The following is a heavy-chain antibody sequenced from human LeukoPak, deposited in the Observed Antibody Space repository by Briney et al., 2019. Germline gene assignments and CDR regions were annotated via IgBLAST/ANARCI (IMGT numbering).Heavy chain of an antibody. J-gene: IGHJ4*02. CDR1: GGSISSYY. Sequence: SETLSLTCTVSGGSISSYYWSWIRQPPGKGLEWIGYIYYSGSTNYNPSLKSRVTISVDTSKNQFSLKLSSVTAADTAVYYCARAGPRTSSGSPNPDSYFDYWGQGTLVTVSS. CDR3: ARAGPRTSSGSPNPDSYFDY. CDR2: IYYSGST. D-gene: IGHD1-26*01. V-gene: IGHV4-59*01.